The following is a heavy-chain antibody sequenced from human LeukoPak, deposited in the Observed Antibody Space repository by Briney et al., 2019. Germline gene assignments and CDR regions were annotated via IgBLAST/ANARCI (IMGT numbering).Heavy chain of an antibody. CDR1: GFTFSSYA. V-gene: IGHV3-30*04. Sequence: GRSLRLSCAASGFTFSSYAMHWVRQAPGKGLEWVAVISYDGSNKYYADSVKGRFTISRDNSKNTLYLQMNSLRAEDTAVYYCARDNELSMWGQGTLSPSPQ. D-gene: IGHD1-1*01. CDR3: ARDNELSM. J-gene: IGHJ4*02. CDR2: ISYDGSNK.